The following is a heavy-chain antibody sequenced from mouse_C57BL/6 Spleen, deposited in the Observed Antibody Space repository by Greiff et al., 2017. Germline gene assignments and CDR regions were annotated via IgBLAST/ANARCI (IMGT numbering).Heavy chain of an antibody. Sequence: VPRVESGAELVKPGASVKISCKASGYAFSSYWMNWVQQRPGTGLEWIGQIYPGDGDTNYNGKFKGKATLTADKSSSTAYMQLSSLTSEDSAVYFCAMGGLTFDYWGQGTTLTVSS. J-gene: IGHJ2*01. CDR2: IYPGDGDT. CDR3: AMGGLTFDY. V-gene: IGHV1-80*01. D-gene: IGHD2-3*01. CDR1: GYAFSSYW.